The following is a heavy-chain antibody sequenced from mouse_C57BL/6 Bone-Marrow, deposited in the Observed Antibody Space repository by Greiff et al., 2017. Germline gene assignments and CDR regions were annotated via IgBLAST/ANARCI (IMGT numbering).Heavy chain of an antibody. CDR2: INPSSGYT. V-gene: IGHV1-4*01. CDR3: ARGGQRRRSWFAY. D-gene: IGHD3-2*02. J-gene: IGHJ3*01. CDR1: GSTFPSYT. Sequence: VPLVESGAELARPGASVKMSCKASGSTFPSYTMHWVNQRPGQGLEWIGYINPSSGYTKYNQKFKDNATLTAYKSYSTAYMQLSSLTSEDSAVYYCARGGQRRRSWFAYGGKGTLVTVAA.